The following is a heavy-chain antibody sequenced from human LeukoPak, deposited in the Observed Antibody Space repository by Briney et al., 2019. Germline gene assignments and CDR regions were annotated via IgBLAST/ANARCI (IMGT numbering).Heavy chain of an antibody. Sequence: SVKVSCKASGGTFSSYAISWVRQAPGQGLEWMGRIIPILGIANYAQKFQGRVTITADKSTSTAYMELSSLRSEDTAVYYCARGIEGYCGGDCYSRPNDYWGQGTLVTVSS. CDR3: ARGIEGYCGGDCYSRPNDY. D-gene: IGHD2-21*02. CDR2: IIPILGIA. V-gene: IGHV1-69*04. CDR1: GGTFSSYA. J-gene: IGHJ4*02.